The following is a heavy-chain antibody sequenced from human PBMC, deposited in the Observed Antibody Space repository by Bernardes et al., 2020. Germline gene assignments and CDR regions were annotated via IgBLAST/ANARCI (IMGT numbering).Heavy chain of an antibody. CDR3: PRYYCGVDETCYYLDQ. Sequence: SESLSLTCAVSGASISSYYWSWIRQPPGKGLEWLGCVQYSGKIRNCPSSNSRATMSMDTSTNKTSLILTSVTATDTAVYYCPRYYCGVDETCYYLDQWGQGIQVTVSA. CDR2: VQYSGKI. D-gene: IGHD2-21*02. V-gene: IGHV4-59*01. J-gene: IGHJ4*02. CDR1: GASISSYY.